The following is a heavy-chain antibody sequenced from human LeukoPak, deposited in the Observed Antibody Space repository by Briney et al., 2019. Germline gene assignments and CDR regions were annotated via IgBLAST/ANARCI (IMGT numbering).Heavy chain of an antibody. J-gene: IGHJ6*03. D-gene: IGHD6-13*01. CDR1: GYTFTSYD. CDR3: ARVAGSWFYYYYYMDV. V-gene: IGHV1-8*03. Sequence: ASVKVSCKASGYTFTSYDINWVRQATGQGLEWMGWMNPNSGKTGYAQKFRGRVTITRNTSISTAYMELSSLRSEDTAVYYCARVAGSWFYYYYYMDVWGKGTTVTVSS. CDR2: MNPNSGKT.